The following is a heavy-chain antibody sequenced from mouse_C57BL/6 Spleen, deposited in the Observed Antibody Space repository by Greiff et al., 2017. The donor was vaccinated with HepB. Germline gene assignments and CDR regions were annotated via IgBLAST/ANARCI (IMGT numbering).Heavy chain of an antibody. CDR2: ISYDGSN. J-gene: IGHJ3*01. V-gene: IGHV3-6*01. CDR3: ANYGSEAWFAY. D-gene: IGHD1-1*01. CDR1: GYSITSGYY. Sequence: DVQLQESGPGLVKPSQSLSLTCSVTGYSITSGYYWNWIRQFPGNKLEWMGYISYDGSNNYNPSLKNRISITRDTSKNQFFLKLNSVTTEDTATYYCANYGSEAWFAYWGQGTLVTVSA.